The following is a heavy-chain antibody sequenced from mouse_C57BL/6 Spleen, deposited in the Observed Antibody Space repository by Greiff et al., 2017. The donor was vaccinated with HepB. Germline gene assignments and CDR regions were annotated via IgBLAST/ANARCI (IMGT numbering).Heavy chain of an antibody. J-gene: IGHJ4*01. CDR3: VRGERYGAMDY. V-gene: IGHV7-4*01. Sequence: DVMLVDSGGGLVQPGASLRLSCAASGFTFTDYYMSWVRQPPGKAPEWLALIRNKANGYTTEYTASVKGRFTISRDNSQNILYLQMNTLRAEDSATYYCVRGERYGAMDYWGQGTSVTVSS. CDR2: IRNKANGYTT. CDR1: GFTFTDYY. D-gene: IGHD1-1*01.